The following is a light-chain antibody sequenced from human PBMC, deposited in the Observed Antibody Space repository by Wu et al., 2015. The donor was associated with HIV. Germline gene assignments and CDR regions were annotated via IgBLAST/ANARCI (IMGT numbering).Light chain of an antibody. CDR1: QSVSSNY. J-gene: IGKJ5*01. Sequence: EIVLTQSPDTLSLSPGERATLSCRASQSVSSNYLAWYQQKPGQAPRLLIYDASNRATGIPARFRGSGSGTDFTLTISSLESEDFGVYYCQQRDKWPPITFGQGTRLEIK. CDR2: DAS. V-gene: IGKV3D-20*02. CDR3: QQRDKWPPIT.